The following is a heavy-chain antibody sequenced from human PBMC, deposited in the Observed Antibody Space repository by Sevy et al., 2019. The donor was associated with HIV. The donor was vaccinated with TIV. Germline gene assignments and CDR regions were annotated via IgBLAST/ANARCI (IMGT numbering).Heavy chain of an antibody. CDR2: ISGSGGSGDKT. Sequence: GGSLRLSCAASGFTFSRYAMNWVRQAPGKGLEWVSGISGSGGSGDKTNYADSVKGRFTISRDDSKNSLYLQLNSLRAEDTAIYYRARKCDSSGYFDYWGQGTLVTVSS. D-gene: IGHD3-22*01. CDR3: ARKCDSSGYFDY. CDR1: GFTFSRYA. J-gene: IGHJ4*02. V-gene: IGHV3-23*01.